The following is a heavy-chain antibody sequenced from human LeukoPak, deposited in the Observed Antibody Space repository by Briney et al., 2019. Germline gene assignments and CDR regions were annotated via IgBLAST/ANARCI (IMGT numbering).Heavy chain of an antibody. D-gene: IGHD2-2*01. CDR1: GFTFSSYG. J-gene: IGHJ6*02. CDR2: IWYDGSNK. Sequence: GGSLRLSCAASGFTFSSYGMHWVRQAPGKGLEWVVVIWYDGSNKYYADSVKGRFTISRDNSKNTLYLQMNSLRAEDTAVYYCARDYCSSTSCYYYYGMDVWGQGTTITVSS. V-gene: IGHV3-33*01. CDR3: ARDYCSSTSCYYYYGMDV.